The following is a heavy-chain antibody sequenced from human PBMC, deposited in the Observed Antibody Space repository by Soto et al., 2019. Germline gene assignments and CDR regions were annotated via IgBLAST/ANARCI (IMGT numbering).Heavy chain of an antibody. CDR3: ASAYCGGDCSFIDYYGVDV. CDR1: RFTFSSYG. CDR2: IWYDGDNK. J-gene: IGHJ6*02. V-gene: IGHV3-33*01. Sequence: VGSLRLSCVASRFTFSSYGMHWVRQAPGKGLEWVAVIWYDGDNKYYADSVKGRFTISRDNSKNTLYLQMNSPRAEDTAVYYCASAYCGGDCSFIDYYGVDVWGQGTTVTVSS. D-gene: IGHD2-21*02.